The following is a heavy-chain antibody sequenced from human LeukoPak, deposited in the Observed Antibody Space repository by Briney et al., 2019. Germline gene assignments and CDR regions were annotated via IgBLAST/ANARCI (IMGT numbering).Heavy chain of an antibody. V-gene: IGHV1-69*04. CDR2: IIPILGIA. Sequence: ASVKVSCKASGGTFSSYAISWVRQAPGQGLEWMGRIIPILGIANYAQKFQGRVTITADKSTSTAYMGLSSLRSEDTAVYYCAKLLSGFGTDYWGQGTLVTVSS. J-gene: IGHJ4*02. CDR3: AKLLSGFGTDY. CDR1: GGTFSSYA. D-gene: IGHD3-10*01.